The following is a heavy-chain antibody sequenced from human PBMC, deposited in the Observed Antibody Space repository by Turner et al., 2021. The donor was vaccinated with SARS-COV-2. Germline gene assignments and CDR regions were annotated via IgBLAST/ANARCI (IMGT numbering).Heavy chain of an antibody. V-gene: IGHV3-7*04. D-gene: IGHD6-19*01. J-gene: IGHJ4*02. CDR3: ARAVAGLLFDY. CDR1: GFTFSSYW. CDR2: MNQDRSEK. Sequence: EVQLVESGGGLVQPGGSLRLSCAASGFTFSSYWMSWVRQAPGKGLEWVANMNQDRSEKYYVDSVKGRFTISRDNAKNSLYRQMNSLRAEDTALYYCARAVAGLLFDYWGQGTLVTVSS.